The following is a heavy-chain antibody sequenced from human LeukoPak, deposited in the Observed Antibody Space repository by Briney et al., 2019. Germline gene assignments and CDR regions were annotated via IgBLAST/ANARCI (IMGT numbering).Heavy chain of an antibody. CDR1: GGLMKSYY. V-gene: IGHV4-4*07. J-gene: IGHJ4*02. CDR2: MYHSGTT. CDR3: ARERDHGCSCSLLPDY. Sequence: SETLSLTCTVSGGLMKSYYGIGLRQPAGKRLEWLGRMYHSGTTNYNSPLYNPSLSSRVTMSVDGAKNQFSLRLKSVTTADTAMYFCARERDHGCSCSLLPDYWGQGSLVTVSS. D-gene: IGHD5-18*01.